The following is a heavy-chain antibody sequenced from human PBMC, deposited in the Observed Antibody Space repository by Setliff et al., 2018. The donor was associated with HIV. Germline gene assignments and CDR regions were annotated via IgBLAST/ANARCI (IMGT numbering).Heavy chain of an antibody. CDR2: IHPGNSKT. V-gene: IGHV5-51*01. CDR3: ARGGAGATSYFDS. Sequence: LGESLKISCKGYGYSFSSHWIGWVRQMPGKGLEWMAIIHPGNSKTIYSPSFQGQVTISADESITTAYLQWKSLKASDTALYYCARGGAGATSYFDSWGQGTLVTVSS. J-gene: IGHJ4*02. D-gene: IGHD6-25*01. CDR1: GYSFSSHW.